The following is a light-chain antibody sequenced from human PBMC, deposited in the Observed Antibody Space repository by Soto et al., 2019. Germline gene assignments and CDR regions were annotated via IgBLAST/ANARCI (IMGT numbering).Light chain of an antibody. J-gene: IGKJ4*01. Sequence: DIQMTQSPSTLSASVGDRVTTTCRASQSISTWLAWYQQKPGKAPKLLIYKASSLEGGVPSRFSGSGSGTEFNITISSLQPDDFATYYCQQYNNYPLTFGGGTTVDIK. CDR2: KAS. V-gene: IGKV1-5*03. CDR3: QQYNNYPLT. CDR1: QSISTW.